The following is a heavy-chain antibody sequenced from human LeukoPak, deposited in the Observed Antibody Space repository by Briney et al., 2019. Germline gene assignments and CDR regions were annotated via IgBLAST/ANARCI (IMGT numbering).Heavy chain of an antibody. Sequence: GGSLRLSCAASGFTFSSYAMHWVRQAPGKGLEWVAVISYDGSNKYYADPVKGRFTISRDNSKNTLYLQMNSLRAEDTAVYYCARDPEYYFDYWGQGTLVTVSS. J-gene: IGHJ4*02. CDR1: GFTFSSYA. CDR3: ARDPEYYFDY. V-gene: IGHV3-30-3*01. CDR2: ISYDGSNK.